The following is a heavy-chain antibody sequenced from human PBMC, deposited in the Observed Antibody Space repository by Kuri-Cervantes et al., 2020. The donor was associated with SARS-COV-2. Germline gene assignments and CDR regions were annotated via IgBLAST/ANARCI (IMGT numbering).Heavy chain of an antibody. J-gene: IGHJ6*02. Sequence: GESLKLSCAASGLTFSVYGLNWVRQAPGKGLEWVSYISSSSSTIHYADSVKGRFTISRDNAKKSLFLQMNSLRAEDTAVYYCASEVIPNPSEKYAYYGLDVWGQGTTVTVSS. CDR2: ISSSSSTI. V-gene: IGHV3-48*01. CDR3: ASEVIPNPSEKYAYYGLDV. CDR1: GLTFSVYG. D-gene: IGHD1-26*01.